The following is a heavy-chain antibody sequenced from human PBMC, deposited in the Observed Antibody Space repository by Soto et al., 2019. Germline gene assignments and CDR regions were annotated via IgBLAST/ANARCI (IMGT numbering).Heavy chain of an antibody. CDR1: GYTFTGYY. CDR3: ALSFSQTNIDV. J-gene: IGHJ6*01. V-gene: IGHV1-2*02. Sequence: QVQLVQSGPEVGKPGASVKVSCKASGYTFTGYYLHWVRQAPGQGLEWMGYINPDSGRTRYGQKFQGTVTMTRDTSITTAYLEVSSLKYDDSAIFYCALSFSQTNIDVWGQGTTVIVSS. CDR2: INPDSGRT.